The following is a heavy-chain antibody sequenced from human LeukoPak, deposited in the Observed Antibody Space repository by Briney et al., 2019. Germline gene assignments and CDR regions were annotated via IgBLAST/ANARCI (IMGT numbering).Heavy chain of an antibody. CDR2: IYYSGMT. CDR1: GGSISGFY. D-gene: IGHD2-8*01. CDR3: ARVLGDGRSDY. J-gene: IGHJ4*02. V-gene: IGHV4-59*01. Sequence: PSETLSLTCTVSGGSISGFYWSWIRQPPGKGLEWIGYIYYSGMTQYNPSLKSRVTISVDTSNNQLSLKLSAVTAADTALYYCARVLGDGRSDYWGQGTLVTVSS.